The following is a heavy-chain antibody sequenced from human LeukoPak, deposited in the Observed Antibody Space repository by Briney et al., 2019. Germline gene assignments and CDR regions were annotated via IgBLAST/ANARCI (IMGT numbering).Heavy chain of an antibody. CDR3: ARDYPAGGYSSGLFDY. V-gene: IGHV1-2*02. J-gene: IGHJ4*02. CDR1: GYTFTGYY. Sequence: ASVKVSCKASGYTFTGYYMHWVRQAPGQGLEWMGWINPNSGGTNYAQKFQGRVTMTRDTSISTAYMELSRLRSDDTAVYYCARDYPAGGYSSGLFDYWGQGTLVTVSS. D-gene: IGHD6-19*01. CDR2: INPNSGGT.